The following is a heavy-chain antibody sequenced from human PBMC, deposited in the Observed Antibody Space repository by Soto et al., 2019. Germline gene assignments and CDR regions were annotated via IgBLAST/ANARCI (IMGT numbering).Heavy chain of an antibody. CDR1: GFSLTTNGVG. D-gene: IGHD4-17*01. CDR2: IYWDDDK. Sequence: QITLKESGPTLVKPTQTLTLTCTFSGFSLTTNGVGVGWIRQPPGKALEWLALIYWDDDKGYSPSLKSRLTITKDTSKHQVVLRMTNMDPVDTATYYCAHSPPATVTTSAEYFQHWGRGTLVTVSS. V-gene: IGHV2-5*02. J-gene: IGHJ1*01. CDR3: AHSPPATVTTSAEYFQH.